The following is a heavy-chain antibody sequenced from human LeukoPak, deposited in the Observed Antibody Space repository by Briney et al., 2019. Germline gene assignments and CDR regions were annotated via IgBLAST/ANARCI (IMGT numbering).Heavy chain of an antibody. Sequence: SEXLSLTCAVSGYSISSGYYWGWIRQPPGKGGEWIGSINHSGSTYYNPSLKSRVTISVDTSKNKFSLKLSSVTAADTAVYYCARFRVFGVVTNMDVWGKGTTVTVSS. J-gene: IGHJ6*03. V-gene: IGHV4-38-2*01. D-gene: IGHD3-3*01. CDR2: INHSGST. CDR1: GYSISSGYY. CDR3: ARFRVFGVVTNMDV.